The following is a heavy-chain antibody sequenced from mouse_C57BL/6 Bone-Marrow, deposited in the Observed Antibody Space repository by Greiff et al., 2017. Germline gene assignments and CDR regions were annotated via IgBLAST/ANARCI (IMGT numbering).Heavy chain of an antibody. CDR1: GYSFTGYY. D-gene: IGHD1-1*02. CDR2: INPSTGGT. J-gene: IGHJ1*03. V-gene: IGHV1-42*01. CDR3: AIRWSPYWYFDV. Sequence: EVQLQQSGPELVKPGASVKISCKASGYSFTGYYMNWVKQSPEKSLEWIGEINPSTGGTTYNQKFKAKATLTVDKSSSTAYMQLKSLTSEDSAVYYGAIRWSPYWYFDVWGTGTTVTVSS.